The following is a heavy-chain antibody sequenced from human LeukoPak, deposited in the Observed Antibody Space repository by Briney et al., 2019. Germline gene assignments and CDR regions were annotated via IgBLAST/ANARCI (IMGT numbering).Heavy chain of an antibody. CDR3: ARRAGGYSHPYDY. Sequence: GESLRLSCGASGFTFSNYGIHWVRQAPGKGLEWVAFVETDGRNKNYADSVKGRFTLSRDNSKNTVSLQMNSLRAEDTAVYYCARRAGGYSHPYDYWSQGTLVTVSS. V-gene: IGHV3-33*01. CDR2: VETDGRNK. D-gene: IGHD4-23*01. J-gene: IGHJ4*02. CDR1: GFTFSNYG.